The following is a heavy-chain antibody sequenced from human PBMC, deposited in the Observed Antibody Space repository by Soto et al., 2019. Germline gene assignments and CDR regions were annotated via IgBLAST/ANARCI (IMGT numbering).Heavy chain of an antibody. CDR3: ASLTYYDFWSGYYYGMDV. CDR1: GGSISSSSYY. J-gene: IGHJ6*02. V-gene: IGHV4-39*01. Sequence: PSETLSLTCTVSGGSISSSSYYWGWIRQPPGKGLEWIGSIYYSGSTYYNPSLKSRVTISVDTSKNQFPLKLSSVTAADTAVYYCASLTYYDFWSGYYYGMDVWGQGTTVTV. CDR2: IYYSGST. D-gene: IGHD3-3*01.